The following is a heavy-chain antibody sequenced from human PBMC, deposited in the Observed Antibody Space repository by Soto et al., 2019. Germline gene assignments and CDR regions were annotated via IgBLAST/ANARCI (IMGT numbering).Heavy chain of an antibody. CDR2: LSSSGTTV. Sequence: GGSLRLSCASSGFTFSDYYMSWIRQAPGKGLEWLSYLSSSGTTVYYTDSVKGRFTISRDNAKNSLYLQMNSLRAEDTAVYYCARDHDAFDIWGQGTMVTVSS. J-gene: IGHJ3*02. CDR1: GFTFSDYY. CDR3: ARDHDAFDI. V-gene: IGHV3-11*01.